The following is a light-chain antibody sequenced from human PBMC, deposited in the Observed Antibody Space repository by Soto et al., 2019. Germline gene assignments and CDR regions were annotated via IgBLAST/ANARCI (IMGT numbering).Light chain of an antibody. J-gene: IGKJ2*01. V-gene: IGKV1-5*01. CDR2: DAS. CDR3: QQYNSYSPYT. CDR1: QSISSW. Sequence: DIQMTQSPSTLSASVGDRVTITCRASQSISSWLAWYQQKPGKAPKLVIYDASSLESGVPSRFSGSGSGTEFTLTISSLQPDDFATYYCQQYNSYSPYTFGQGTKLEIK.